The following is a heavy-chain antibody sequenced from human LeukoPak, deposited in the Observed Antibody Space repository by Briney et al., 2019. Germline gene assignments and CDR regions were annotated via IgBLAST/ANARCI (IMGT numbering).Heavy chain of an antibody. J-gene: IGHJ4*02. D-gene: IGHD2-15*01. Sequence: PGGSLRLSCAASGYTFSSYAMSRVRQAPGKGLEWVSAISGSGGSTYYADSVKGRFTISRDNSKNTLYLQMNSLRAEDTAVYYCAKDPDYCSGGSCYSFFDYWGQGTLVTVSS. CDR3: AKDPDYCSGGSCYSFFDY. CDR2: ISGSGGST. V-gene: IGHV3-23*01. CDR1: GYTFSSYA.